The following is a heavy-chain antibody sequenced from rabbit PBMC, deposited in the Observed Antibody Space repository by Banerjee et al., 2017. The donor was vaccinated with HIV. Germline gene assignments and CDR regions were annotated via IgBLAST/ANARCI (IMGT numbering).Heavy chain of an antibody. CDR1: GFTLSSSYW. J-gene: IGHJ3*01. CDR2: IDAGSSGST. CDR3: ARDLAGVIGWNFGL. Sequence: QSLEESGGDLVKPEGSLTLTCTASGFTLSSSYWMCWVRQAPGKGLEWIACIDAGSSGSTYYATWAKGRFTISKTSSTTVTLQMTSLTAADTATYFCARDLAGVIGWNFGLWGQGTLVTVS. D-gene: IGHD4-1*01. V-gene: IGHV1S40*01.